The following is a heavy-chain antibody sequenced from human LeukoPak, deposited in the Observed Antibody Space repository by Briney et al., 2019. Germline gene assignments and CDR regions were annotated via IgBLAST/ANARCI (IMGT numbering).Heavy chain of an antibody. V-gene: IGHV5-51*01. CDR2: IYPGDSDT. J-gene: IGHJ4*02. D-gene: IGHD6-19*01. CDR3: ARLRVSAAVAAPLDY. CDR1: GYTVTTYW. Sequence: GESLKISCKASGYTVTTYWIGWVRLMPGKGLEWMGIIYPGDSDTRYSPSLQGQVTISVDKSISTAYLQWSSLKASDTAMYYCARLRVSAAVAAPLDYWGQGTLVTVSS.